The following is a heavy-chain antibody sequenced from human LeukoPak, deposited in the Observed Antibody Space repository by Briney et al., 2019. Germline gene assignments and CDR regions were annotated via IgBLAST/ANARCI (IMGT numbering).Heavy chain of an antibody. CDR3: ARERMGVGTTTFDY. J-gene: IGHJ4*02. CDR1: GYTFSSNY. CDR2: INPSVGST. Sequence: ASVKVSCKASGYTFSSNYIHWVRQAPGQGLEWMGIINPSVGSTSYAQKFQGRATMTRDTSRSTAYMELSSPRSEDTAVYYCARERMGVGTTTFDYWGQGTLVTVSS. V-gene: IGHV1-46*01. D-gene: IGHD1-26*01.